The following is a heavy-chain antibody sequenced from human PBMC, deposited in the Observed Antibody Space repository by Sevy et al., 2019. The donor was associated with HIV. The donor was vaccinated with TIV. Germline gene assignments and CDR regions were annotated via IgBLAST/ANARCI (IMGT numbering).Heavy chain of an antibody. V-gene: IGHV3-15*01. J-gene: IGHJ4*02. CDR1: GFTFSSAW. Sequence: GSLRLSCAASGFTFSSAWMSWVRQAPGKGLEWVGRIQSKTDGGTTDYAASVKGRFTISRDDSVNTLYLQMNSLTTDETAVYYCTTDTSTGYFDWLLDFDYWGQGTLVTVSS. CDR2: IQSKTDGGTT. CDR3: TTDTSTGYFDWLLDFDY. D-gene: IGHD3-9*01.